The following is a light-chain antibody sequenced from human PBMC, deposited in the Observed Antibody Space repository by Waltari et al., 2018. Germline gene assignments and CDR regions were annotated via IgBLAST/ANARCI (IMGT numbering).Light chain of an antibody. CDR3: NSYAGSNSVL. CDR2: DVS. CDR1: SGHVACYTV. J-gene: IGLJ2*01. V-gene: IGLV2-8*01. Sequence: QSALPQPPSASSPPRPTVTTSSPATSGHVACYTVASWYQQHPGKAPKLMIYDVSKRPSGVPDRFSGSKSGNTAYLTVSGLQAEDEADYYCNSYAGSNSVLFGAGTKLTVL.